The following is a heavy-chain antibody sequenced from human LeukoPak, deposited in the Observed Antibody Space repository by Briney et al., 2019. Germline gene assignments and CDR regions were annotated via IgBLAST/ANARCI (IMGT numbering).Heavy chain of an antibody. D-gene: IGHD2-2*02. CDR3: ARGSAILTYYFEY. CDR1: GGSISSHY. CDR2: ISYSGST. J-gene: IGHJ4*02. V-gene: IGHV4-59*11. Sequence: SETLSLTCTVSGGSISSHYWSWIRQSPGKGLEWIGYISYSGSTNYNPSLKSRVTISVDTSKNQFSLKRTSVTAADTAVYYCARGSAILTYYFEYWGQRTLVTVSS.